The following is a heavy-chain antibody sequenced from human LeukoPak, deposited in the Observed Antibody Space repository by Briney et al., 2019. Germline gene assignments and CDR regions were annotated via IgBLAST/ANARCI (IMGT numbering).Heavy chain of an antibody. D-gene: IGHD3-9*01. CDR3: ARVPGYDILTGNSYYYYYMDV. Sequence: SETLSLTCTVSGGSISSYYWSWIRQPPGKGLEWIGYIYYSGSTNYNPSLKSRVTISVDTSKNQFSLKLSSVTAADTAVYYCARVPGYDILTGNSYYYYYMDVWGKGTTVTVSS. J-gene: IGHJ6*03. CDR1: GGSISSYY. CDR2: IYYSGST. V-gene: IGHV4-59*01.